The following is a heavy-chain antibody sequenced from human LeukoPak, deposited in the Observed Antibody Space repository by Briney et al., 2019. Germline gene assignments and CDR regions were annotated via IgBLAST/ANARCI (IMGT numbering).Heavy chain of an antibody. CDR1: GGSIRGYY. CDR3: ASYSSSLEYFLP. D-gene: IGHD6-13*01. J-gene: IGHJ1*01. Sequence: SETLSLTCTVPGGSIRGYYWSWIRQPPGKGLEWIGYIYYSGSTNCNPSLKSRAAISVDTSKNQFSLKLRSVTAADTAVYYCASYSSSLEYFLPWGQGTLVTVSS. CDR2: IYYSGST. V-gene: IGHV4-59*01.